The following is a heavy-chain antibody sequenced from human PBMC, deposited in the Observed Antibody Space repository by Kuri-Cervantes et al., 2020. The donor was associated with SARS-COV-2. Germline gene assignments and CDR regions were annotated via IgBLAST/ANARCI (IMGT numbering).Heavy chain of an antibody. CDR1: GFTFSSYG. Sequence: LSLTCAASGFTFSSYGMHWVRQAPGKGLEWVSSISSSSTIYYADSVKGRFTISRGNAKNPLYLQMNSLRAEDTAVYYCARDLYDSSGYYSPHVFDYWGQGTLVTVSS. D-gene: IGHD3-22*01. V-gene: IGHV3-69-1*01. CDR3: ARDLYDSSGYYSPHVFDY. CDR2: ISSSSTI. J-gene: IGHJ4*02.